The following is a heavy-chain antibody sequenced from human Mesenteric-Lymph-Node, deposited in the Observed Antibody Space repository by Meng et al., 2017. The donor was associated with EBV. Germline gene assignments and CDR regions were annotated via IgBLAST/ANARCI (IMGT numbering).Heavy chain of an antibody. J-gene: IGHJ5*02. CDR1: GYTFTTYG. CDR3: ARLTTVTPNWFDP. V-gene: IGHV1-18*01. Sequence: QVQLGLVGAEVKKPGASVKVSCKASGYTFTTYGISWVRQAPGEGLEWMGWISTYNGHTNYAQNFQGRVTLTRDTSISTAYMELSGLRSDDTAVYYCARLTTVTPNWFDPWGQGTLVTVSS. CDR2: ISTYNGHT. D-gene: IGHD4-17*01.